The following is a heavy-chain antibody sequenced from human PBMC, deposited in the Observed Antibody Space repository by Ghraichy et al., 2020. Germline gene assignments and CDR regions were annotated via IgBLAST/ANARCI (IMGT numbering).Heavy chain of an antibody. CDR2: INHSGST. CDR3: ARGVYGMDV. Sequence: ETLSLTCAVYGGSFSGYYWSWIRQPPGKGLEWIGEINHSGSTNYNPSLKSRVTISVDTSKNQFSLKLSSVTAADTAVYYCARGVYGMDVWGQGTTVTVSS. CDR1: GGSFSGYY. V-gene: IGHV4-34*01. J-gene: IGHJ6*02.